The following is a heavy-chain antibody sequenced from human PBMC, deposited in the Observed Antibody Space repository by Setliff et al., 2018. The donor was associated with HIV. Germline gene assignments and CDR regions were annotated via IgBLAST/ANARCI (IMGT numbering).Heavy chain of an antibody. CDR1: GYTFTSYF. D-gene: IGHD5-18*01. Sequence: ASVKVFCKASGYTFTSYFLHWVRQAPGQGLEWMGIINPNDGATTYYNPSLKSRVTISLDTSKNQVSLKLSSVAAADTAVYHCARGAYRDGYDYWGQGTLVTVSS. CDR3: ARGAYRDGYDY. V-gene: IGHV1-46*01. CDR2: INPNDGAT. J-gene: IGHJ4*02.